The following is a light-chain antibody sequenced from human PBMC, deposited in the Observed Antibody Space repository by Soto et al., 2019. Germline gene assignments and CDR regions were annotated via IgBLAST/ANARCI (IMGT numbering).Light chain of an antibody. J-gene: IGKJ2*01. CDR3: QQYDNWPPYT. CDR2: DAS. Sequence: EIVMTQSPANLSVSPGERATLSCRASQSVSSNLAWYQQKPGQAPRLLIYDASTRASGIPARFSGSGSGTEFTLTISRLQSEDFAVYYCQQYDNWPPYTFGQGTKLEIK. CDR1: QSVSSN. V-gene: IGKV3-15*01.